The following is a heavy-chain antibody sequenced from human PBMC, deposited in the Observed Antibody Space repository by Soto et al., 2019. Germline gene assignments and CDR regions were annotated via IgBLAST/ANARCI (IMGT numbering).Heavy chain of an antibody. CDR2: IYYSGTT. V-gene: IGHV4-28*01. Sequence: QVQLQESGPGLVKPSDTLSLTCAVSGYSISSSNWWGWIRQPPGKGLEWIGYIYYSGTTYYNPSLKSPVTMSVDTSKNQFSQTLTSVTAVDTGVYYCARREIQGPIDYWGQGTLVTVSS. CDR3: ARREIQGPIDY. J-gene: IGHJ4*02. D-gene: IGHD1-26*01. CDR1: GYSISSSNW.